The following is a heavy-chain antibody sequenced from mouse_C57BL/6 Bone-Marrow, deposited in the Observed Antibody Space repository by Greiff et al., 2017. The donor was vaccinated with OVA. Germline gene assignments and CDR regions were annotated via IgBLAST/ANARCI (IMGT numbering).Heavy chain of an antibody. CDR1: GYTLTSYW. CDR3: ARTPYDYDGAWFAY. D-gene: IGHD2-4*01. V-gene: IGHV1-53*01. J-gene: IGHJ3*01. CDR2: INPSNGGT. Sequence: QVQLQQPGTELVKPGASVKLSCKASGYTLTSYWMHWVKQRPGQGLEWIGNINPSNGGTNYNEKFKSKATLTVDKSSSTAYMQLSSLTSEDSAVYYCARTPYDYDGAWFAYWGQGTLVTVSA.